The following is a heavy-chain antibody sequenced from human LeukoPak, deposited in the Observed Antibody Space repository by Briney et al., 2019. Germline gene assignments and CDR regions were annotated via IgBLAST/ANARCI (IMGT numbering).Heavy chain of an antibody. Sequence: ASVKVSCKASGYTFTGYYIHWVRQAPGQGLEWLGWINPNSGGTNYAQKFQGRVTMTTDTSISTAYMELSRLRSDDTAVYYCAREPRRIYCSGGSCLGYWGQGTLVTVSS. CDR3: AREPRRIYCSGGSCLGY. CDR2: INPNSGGT. V-gene: IGHV1-2*02. D-gene: IGHD2-15*01. J-gene: IGHJ4*02. CDR1: GYTFTGYY.